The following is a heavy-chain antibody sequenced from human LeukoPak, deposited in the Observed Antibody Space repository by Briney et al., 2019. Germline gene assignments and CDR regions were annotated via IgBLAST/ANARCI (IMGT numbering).Heavy chain of an antibody. CDR3: ARVAPGDEIWGVGAPDY. CDR1: GGSISSYY. Sequence: SETLSLTCTVSGGSISSYYWSWIRQPPGKGLEWIGYIYYSGSTNYNPSLKSRVTISVDTSKNQFSLKLSSVTAADTAVYYCARVAPGDEIWGVGAPDYWGRGTLVTVSS. J-gene: IGHJ4*02. CDR2: IYYSGST. D-gene: IGHD1-26*01. V-gene: IGHV4-59*01.